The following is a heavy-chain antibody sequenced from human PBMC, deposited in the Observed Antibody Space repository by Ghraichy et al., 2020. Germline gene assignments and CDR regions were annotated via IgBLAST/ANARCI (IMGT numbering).Heavy chain of an antibody. CDR3: AREFFVVVPAAMRYYFDY. V-gene: IGHV3-33*01. CDR1: GFTFSSYG. D-gene: IGHD2-2*01. CDR2: IWYDGSNK. J-gene: IGHJ4*02. Sequence: GESLNISCAASGFTFSSYGMHWVRQAPGKGLEWVAVIWYDGSNKYYADSVKGRFTISRDNSKNTLYLQMNSLRAEDTAVYYCAREFFVVVPAAMRYYFDYWGQGTLVTVSS.